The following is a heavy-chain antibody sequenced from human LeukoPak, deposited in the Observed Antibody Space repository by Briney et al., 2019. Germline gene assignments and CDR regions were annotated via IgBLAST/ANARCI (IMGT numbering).Heavy chain of an antibody. CDR3: AKDREWELENFLFDY. D-gene: IGHD1-26*01. V-gene: IGHV3-9*01. Sequence: GGSLRLSCAASGFTFDDYAMHWVRQAPGKGLEWVSGISWNSGSIGYADPVKGRFTISRDNAKNSLYLQMNSLRAEDTALYYCAKDREWELENFLFDYWGQGTLVTVSS. J-gene: IGHJ4*02. CDR1: GFTFDDYA. CDR2: ISWNSGSI.